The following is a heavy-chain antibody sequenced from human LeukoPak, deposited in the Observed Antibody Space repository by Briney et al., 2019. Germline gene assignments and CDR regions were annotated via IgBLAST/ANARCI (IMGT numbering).Heavy chain of an antibody. CDR3: AKGFRYFGY. J-gene: IGHJ4*02. V-gene: IGHV3-23*01. CDR2: ITDSAGGT. D-gene: IGHD3-10*01. Sequence: PGGSLRLSCAASGFTSSNYIMRWVRQAPGRGLEWVSTITDSAGGTYYADSVKGRFTISRDNSKNTVYLQMNSLRAEDTAIYYCAKGFRYFGYWGQGTLVTVSS. CDR1: GFTSSNYI.